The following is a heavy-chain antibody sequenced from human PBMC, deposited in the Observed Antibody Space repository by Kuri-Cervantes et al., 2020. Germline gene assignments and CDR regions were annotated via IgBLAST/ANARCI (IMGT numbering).Heavy chain of an antibody. D-gene: IGHD3-10*01. V-gene: IGHV3-23*01. Sequence: GGSLRLSCAVSGFTFDSGAMTWVRQAPGKGLEWVSSISGSVGSTYYADSVKGRFTISRDNAKNSLYLQMKSLRGEDTAVYYCARAPLTRRGIEDDDAFDIWGQGTMVTDSS. CDR1: GFTFDSGA. J-gene: IGHJ3*02. CDR2: ISGSVGST. CDR3: ARAPLTRRGIEDDDAFDI.